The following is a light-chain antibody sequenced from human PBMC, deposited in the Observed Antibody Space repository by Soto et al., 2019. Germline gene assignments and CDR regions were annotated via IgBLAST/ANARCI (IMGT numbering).Light chain of an antibody. V-gene: IGKV3-20*01. J-gene: IGKJ5*01. Sequence: EIVLTQSPGTLSLSPGERATLSCRASQSVSSSYLAWYQQKPGQAPRLLISAASSRATGIPDRFSGSGSGTDFTLTISRLEPEDFAVYYCQQYGSSPPITFGQGTRLEIK. CDR1: QSVSSSY. CDR3: QQYGSSPPIT. CDR2: AAS.